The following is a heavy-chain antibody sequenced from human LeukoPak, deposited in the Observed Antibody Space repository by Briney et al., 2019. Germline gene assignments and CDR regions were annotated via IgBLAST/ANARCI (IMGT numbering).Heavy chain of an antibody. CDR3: AKDDVYYYYYGMDV. J-gene: IGHJ6*02. CDR2: ISGSGGST. CDR1: GFTFSSYA. V-gene: IGHV3-23*01. Sequence: GGSLRLSCAASGFTFSSYAMSWVRQAPGKGLEWVSAISGSGGSTYYADSAKGRFTISRDNSKNTLYLQMNSLRAEDTAVYYCAKDDVYYYYYGMDVWGQGTTVTVSS.